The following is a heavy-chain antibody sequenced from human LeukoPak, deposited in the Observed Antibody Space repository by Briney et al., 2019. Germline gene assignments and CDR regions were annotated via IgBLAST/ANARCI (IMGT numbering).Heavy chain of an antibody. CDR1: GFTFSSYS. J-gene: IGHJ4*02. CDR2: ISKSSSYI. D-gene: IGHD2-15*01. CDR3: ASSYCSGGSCYAFDY. V-gene: IGHV3-21*01. Sequence: PGGSLRLSCAASGFTFSSYSMNWVRQAPGKGQEWVSCISKSSSYIDYAGSVKGRFTISRDNAKNSLYLQMNSLRAEDTAVYYCASSYCSGGSCYAFDYWGQGTLVTVSS.